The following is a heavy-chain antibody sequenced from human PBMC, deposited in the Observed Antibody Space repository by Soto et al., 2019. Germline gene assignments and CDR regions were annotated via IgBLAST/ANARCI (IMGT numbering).Heavy chain of an antibody. Sequence: QLQLQESGPGLVKPSETLSLTCTVSGGSISSSSYYWGWIRQPPGKGLEWIGSIYYSGSTYYNPSLKSRVTISVDTSKNQFSLKLSSVTAADTAVYYCAGVLYYDIPRRDFQHWGQGTLVTVSS. V-gene: IGHV4-39*01. CDR1: GGSISSSSYY. CDR3: AGVLYYDIPRRDFQH. CDR2: IYYSGST. J-gene: IGHJ1*01. D-gene: IGHD3-9*01.